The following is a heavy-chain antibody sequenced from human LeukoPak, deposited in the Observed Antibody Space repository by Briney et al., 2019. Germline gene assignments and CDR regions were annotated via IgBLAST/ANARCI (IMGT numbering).Heavy chain of an antibody. V-gene: IGHV3-43*02. Sequence: GGSLRLSCAASGFTFDDYAMHWVRQAPGKGLEWVSLISGDGGSTYYADSVKGRFTISRDNAKNSLYLQMNSLRVEDTAVYYCARDGGWGWDYWGQGTLVTVSS. CDR2: ISGDGGST. CDR3: ARDGGWGWDY. CDR1: GFTFDDYA. J-gene: IGHJ4*02. D-gene: IGHD6-19*01.